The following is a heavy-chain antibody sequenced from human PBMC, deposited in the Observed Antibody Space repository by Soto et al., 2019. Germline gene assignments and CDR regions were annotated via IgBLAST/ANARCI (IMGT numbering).Heavy chain of an antibody. CDR1: GFTFSSYA. Sequence: GGSLRLSCAASGFTFSSYAMSWVRQAPGKGLEWVSAISGSGGSTYYADSVKGRFTISRDNSKNTLYLQMNSLRAEDTAVYYCAKESTGDPYYYYYYMDVWGKGTTVTVSS. D-gene: IGHD2-21*02. CDR3: AKESTGDPYYYYYYMDV. J-gene: IGHJ6*03. CDR2: ISGSGGST. V-gene: IGHV3-23*01.